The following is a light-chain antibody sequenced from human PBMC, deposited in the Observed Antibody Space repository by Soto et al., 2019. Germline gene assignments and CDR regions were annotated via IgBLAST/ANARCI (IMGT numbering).Light chain of an antibody. J-gene: IGKJ1*01. CDR1: QSVSTRS. Sequence: EIVLTQSPGTLSLSPGERATLSCMASQSVSTRSLAWYQQKPGQAPRLLISGASSRAADIPDRFSGSGSGTDFTLTINRLEHEDFAVYYCQQYDSSPRTFGQGTKVDIK. V-gene: IGKV3-20*01. CDR3: QQYDSSPRT. CDR2: GAS.